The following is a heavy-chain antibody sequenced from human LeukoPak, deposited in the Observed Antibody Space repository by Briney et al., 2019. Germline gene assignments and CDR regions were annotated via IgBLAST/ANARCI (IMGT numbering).Heavy chain of an antibody. D-gene: IGHD6-13*01. CDR3: ERVPIRYSSSWYYNWFDP. V-gene: IGHV1-8*01. CDR2: MNPNSGNT. J-gene: IGHJ5*02. CDR1: GYTFTSYD. Sequence: GASVKVSCKASGYTFTSYDINWVRQATGQGLEWMGWMNPNSGNTGYAQKFQGRVTMTRNTSISTAYMELSSLRSEDTAVYYCERVPIRYSSSWYYNWFDPWGQGTLVTVPS.